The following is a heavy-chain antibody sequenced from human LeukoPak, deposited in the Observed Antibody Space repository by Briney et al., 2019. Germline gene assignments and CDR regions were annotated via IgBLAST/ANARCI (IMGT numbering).Heavy chain of an antibody. D-gene: IGHD2-2*01. Sequence: ASVKVSCKASGYTFTSYYMHWVRRAPGQGLEWMGWINPNSGGTNYAQKFQGRVTMTRDTSISTAYMELSRLRSDDTAVYYCARDLDPDIVVVPAAARSQYFQHWGQGTLVTVSS. CDR3: ARDLDPDIVVVPAAARSQYFQH. CDR2: INPNSGGT. J-gene: IGHJ1*01. V-gene: IGHV1-2*02. CDR1: GYTFTSYY.